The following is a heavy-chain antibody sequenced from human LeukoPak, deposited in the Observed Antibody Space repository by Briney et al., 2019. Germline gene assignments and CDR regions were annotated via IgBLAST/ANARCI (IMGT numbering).Heavy chain of an antibody. CDR3: ARGRRASGSFYNWFDP. CDR2: IYYSGST. Sequence: SETLSLTCTVSGGSISSSSYYWGWIRQPPGKGLEWIGSIYYSGSTYYSPSLKSRVTISVDTSKNQFSLNLSSVTAADTAVYYCARGRRASGSFYNWFDPWGQGTLVTVSS. D-gene: IGHD3-10*01. V-gene: IGHV4-39*07. J-gene: IGHJ5*02. CDR1: GGSISSSSYY.